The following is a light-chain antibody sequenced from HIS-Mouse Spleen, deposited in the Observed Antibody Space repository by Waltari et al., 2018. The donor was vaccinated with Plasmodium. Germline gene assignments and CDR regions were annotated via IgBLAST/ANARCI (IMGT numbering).Light chain of an antibody. CDR2: WAS. Sequence: DIVMTQSPDSLAVSLGEGATINCKSSQSVLYRSNNKNYLAWYQQKPGQHPKLLIYWASTRESGVPDRFSGSGSGTDFTLTISSLQAEDVAVYYCQQYYSTPLTFGGGTKVEIK. J-gene: IGKJ4*01. CDR1: QSVLYRSNNKNY. CDR3: QQYYSTPLT. V-gene: IGKV4-1*01.